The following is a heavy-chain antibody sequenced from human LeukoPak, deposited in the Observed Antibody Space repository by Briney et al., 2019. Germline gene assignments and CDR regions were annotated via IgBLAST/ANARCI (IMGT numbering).Heavy chain of an antibody. Sequence: PGASLRLSCAASGFTFSSYAMSWVRQAPGKGLEWVSAISGSGGSTYYADSVKGRFTISRDNSKNTLYLQMNSLRAEDTAVYYCASHGSITIFGVVMSDYFDYWGQGTLVTVSS. J-gene: IGHJ4*02. CDR1: GFTFSSYA. V-gene: IGHV3-23*01. D-gene: IGHD3-3*01. CDR3: ASHGSITIFGVVMSDYFDY. CDR2: ISGSGGST.